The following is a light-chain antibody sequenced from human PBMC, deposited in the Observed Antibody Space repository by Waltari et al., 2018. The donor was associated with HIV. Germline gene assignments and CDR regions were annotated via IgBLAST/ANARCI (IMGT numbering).Light chain of an antibody. CDR3: QQYNNWPPLFT. CDR1: QSVSSN. J-gene: IGKJ3*01. CDR2: GAS. V-gene: IGKV3-15*01. Sequence: EIVMTQSQATLSVSPGERATLSCRASQSVSSNLAGYQQKPGQAPRLLIYGASTRATGIPSRFSGSGSGTEFTLTISSLQSEDLAVYYCQQYNNWPPLFTFGPGTKVDIK.